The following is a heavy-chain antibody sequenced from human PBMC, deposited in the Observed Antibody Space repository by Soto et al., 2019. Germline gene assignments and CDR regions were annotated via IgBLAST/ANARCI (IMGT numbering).Heavy chain of an antibody. J-gene: IGHJ6*02. CDR2: ISYDGSNK. CDR3: AKDPVRGVIILNYYYYYGMDV. V-gene: IGHV3-30*18. D-gene: IGHD3-10*01. CDR1: GFTFSSYG. Sequence: GGSLRLSCAASGFTFSSYGMHWVRQAPGKGLEWVAVISYDGSNKYYADSVKGRFTISRDNSKNTLYLQMNSLRAEDTAVYYCAKDPVRGVIILNYYYYYGMDVWGQGTTVTVSS.